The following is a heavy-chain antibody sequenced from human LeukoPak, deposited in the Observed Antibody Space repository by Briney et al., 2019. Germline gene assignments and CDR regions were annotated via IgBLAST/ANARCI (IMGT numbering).Heavy chain of an antibody. V-gene: IGHV4-30-4*08. CDR2: IYYSGST. CDR3: ARSMVRGANWFYP. CDR1: GGSISSGDYY. D-gene: IGHD3-10*01. Sequence: SQTLPLTCTVSGGSISSGDYYWSWIRQPPGKGLEWIGYIYYSGSTYYNPSLKSRVTISVDTSKNQFSLKLSSVTAADTAVYYCARSMVRGANWFYPCGQGTLVTVSS. J-gene: IGHJ5*02.